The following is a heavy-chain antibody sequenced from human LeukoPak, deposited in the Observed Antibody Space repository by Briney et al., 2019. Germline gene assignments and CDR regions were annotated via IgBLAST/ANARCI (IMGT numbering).Heavy chain of an antibody. V-gene: IGHV3-23*01. Sequence: PGRSLRLSCAASGFTFSSYAMSWVRQVPGRGLEWVSTISSRGDSTYVADSVKGRFTISRDNSKNSLYLQMNTVRAEDTAVYYCVKGPRPDITVAHTVENWGQGTLVTVSS. J-gene: IGHJ4*02. CDR2: ISSRGDST. CDR1: GFTFSSYA. D-gene: IGHD6-19*01. CDR3: VKGPRPDITVAHTVEN.